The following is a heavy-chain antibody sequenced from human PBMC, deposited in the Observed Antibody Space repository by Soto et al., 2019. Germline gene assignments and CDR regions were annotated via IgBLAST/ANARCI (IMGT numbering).Heavy chain of an antibody. J-gene: IGHJ5*02. CDR3: ARVDTRGNWFDP. V-gene: IGHV5-51*01. D-gene: IGHD5-18*01. CDR2: IYPPDSDT. CDR1: RYSYSNFW. Sequence: AGESLKISCQGFRYSYSNFWIGWVRQMPGKGLEWMGIIYPPDSDTRYSPSFQGQVIISVDKSINTAYLQWSSLKASDSAMYYCARVDTRGNWFDPWGQGTLVTVSS.